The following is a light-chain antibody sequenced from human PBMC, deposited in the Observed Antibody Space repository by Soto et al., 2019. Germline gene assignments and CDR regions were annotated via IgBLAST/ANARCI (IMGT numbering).Light chain of an antibody. Sequence: QSVLPQPPSASGSPGQSVTISCTGTSSDVGGYNYVSWYQQHPGKAPKLMIYEVSKRPSGVPDRFSGSKSGNTASLTVSGLQAEDEADYYCSSYAGSNKLGVFGTGTKVTVL. CDR2: EVS. CDR3: SSYAGSNKLGV. CDR1: SSDVGGYNY. V-gene: IGLV2-8*01. J-gene: IGLJ1*01.